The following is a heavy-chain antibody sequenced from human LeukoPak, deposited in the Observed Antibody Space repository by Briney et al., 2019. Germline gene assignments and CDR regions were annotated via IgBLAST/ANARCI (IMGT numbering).Heavy chain of an antibody. D-gene: IGHD3-22*01. CDR3: ARVGDSSGYYYGEFDY. J-gene: IGHJ4*02. Sequence: GGSLRLSCAASGFTFSSYSMNWVRQAPGKGLEWVSSISSSSSYIYYADSVKGRFTISRDNAKNSLYLQMNSLRAEDTAVYYCARVGDSSGYYYGEFDYWGQGTLVTVSS. V-gene: IGHV3-21*04. CDR2: ISSSSSYI. CDR1: GFTFSSYS.